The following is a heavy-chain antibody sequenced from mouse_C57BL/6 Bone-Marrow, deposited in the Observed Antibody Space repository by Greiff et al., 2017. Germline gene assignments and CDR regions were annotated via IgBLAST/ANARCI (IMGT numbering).Heavy chain of an antibody. CDR1: GYTFTSYG. D-gene: IGHD2-3*01. CDR2: IYPRSGNT. J-gene: IGHJ4*01. Sequence: QVQLKQSGAELARPGASVKLSCKASGYTFTSYGISWVKQRTGQGLEWIGEIYPRSGNTYYNEKFKGKATLTADKSSSTAYMELRSLTSEDPAVYFCAIIYDGYYYAMDYWGQGTSVTVSS. V-gene: IGHV1-81*01. CDR3: AIIYDGYYYAMDY.